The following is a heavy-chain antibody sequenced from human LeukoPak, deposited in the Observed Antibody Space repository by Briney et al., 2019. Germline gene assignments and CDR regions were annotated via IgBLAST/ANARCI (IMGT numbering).Heavy chain of an antibody. V-gene: IGHV3-23*01. Sequence: GGSLRLSCAASGFTFSSYAMSWVRQAPGRGLEWVSAISSSGGNTYYRDSVKGRFPISRDNSKNTLYLQMNSLRAEDTAVYYCANRRVHSSAFSDWGQGTLVTVSS. CDR2: ISSSGGNT. D-gene: IGHD3-22*01. CDR1: GFTFSSYA. J-gene: IGHJ4*02. CDR3: ANRRVHSSAFSD.